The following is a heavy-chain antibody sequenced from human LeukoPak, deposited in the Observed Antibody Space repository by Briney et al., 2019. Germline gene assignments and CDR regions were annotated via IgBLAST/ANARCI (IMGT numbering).Heavy chain of an antibody. CDR2: IYSGGST. CDR3: ARAPRGSYGSDHMDV. J-gene: IGHJ6*03. CDR1: GFTVSSNY. Sequence: PGGSLRLSCAASGFTVSSNYMSWVRQAPGKGLECVSVIYSGGSTYYADSVKGRFTISRDNSKNTLYLQMNSLRAEDTAVYYCARAPRGSYGSDHMDVWGKGTTVTVSS. D-gene: IGHD3-16*01. V-gene: IGHV3-66*02.